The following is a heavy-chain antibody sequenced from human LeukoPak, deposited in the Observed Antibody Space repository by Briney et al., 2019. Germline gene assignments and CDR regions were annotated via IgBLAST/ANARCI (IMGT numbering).Heavy chain of an antibody. CDR1: GGSFSGYY. D-gene: IGHD3-10*01. J-gene: IGHJ6*03. CDR3: ARSHYYYGSGSGPYYYYYMDV. CDR2: MNNSGST. V-gene: IGHV4-34*04. Sequence: PETLSLTCAVYGGSFSGYYWSWIRQPPGEGRGWDGEMNNSGSTTNNPSLTRRETRSVETSTNQFSLSLRSVPAAATAVYYGARSHYYYGSGSGPYYYYYMDVWGKGTTVTISS.